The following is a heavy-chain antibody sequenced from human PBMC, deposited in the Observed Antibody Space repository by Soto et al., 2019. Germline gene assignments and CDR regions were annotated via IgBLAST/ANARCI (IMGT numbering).Heavy chain of an antibody. Sequence: ASVKVSCKASGYTFTTYYMYWVRQAPGQGLEWMGIINPSGGSTSFAQKFQGRVTMTRDTSTSTVYMELISLTSEDTAVYYCARDVGMASRPYLDYWGQGTLVTVSS. CDR3: ARDVGMASRPYLDY. V-gene: IGHV1-46*01. CDR2: INPSGGST. J-gene: IGHJ4*02. D-gene: IGHD6-6*01. CDR1: GYTFTTYY.